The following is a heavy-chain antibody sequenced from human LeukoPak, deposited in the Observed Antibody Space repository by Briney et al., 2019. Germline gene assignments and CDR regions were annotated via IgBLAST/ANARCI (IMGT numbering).Heavy chain of an antibody. D-gene: IGHD3-10*01. CDR3: ASTDYGSGGYYTDWFDP. J-gene: IGHJ5*02. V-gene: IGHV1-46*01. CDR1: GYTFTSYY. CDR2: INPSGGST. Sequence: ASVKVSCKASGYTFTSYYMHWVRQAPGQGLEWMGIINPSGGSTSYAQKFQGRVTMTRDTSTSTVYMELSSLRSEDTAVYYCASTDYGSGGYYTDWFDPWGQGTLVTVSS.